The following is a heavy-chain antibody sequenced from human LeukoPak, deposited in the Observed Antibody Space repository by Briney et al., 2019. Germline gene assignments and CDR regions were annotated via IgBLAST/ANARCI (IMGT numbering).Heavy chain of an antibody. CDR1: GFSLSTSGMC. D-gene: IGHD3-22*01. CDR3: ARHDYYDSSGYS. Sequence: SGPALVKPTQTLTLTCTFSGFSLSTSGMCVSWIRQPPGKALEWLARIDWDDDKYYSTSLKTRLTTSKDTSRNQVVLTMTNMDPVDTATYYCARHDYYDSSGYSWGQGTLVTVSS. CDR2: IDWDDDK. J-gene: IGHJ5*02. V-gene: IGHV2-70*11.